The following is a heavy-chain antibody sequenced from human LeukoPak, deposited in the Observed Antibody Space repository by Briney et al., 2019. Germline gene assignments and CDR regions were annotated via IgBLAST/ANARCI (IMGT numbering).Heavy chain of an antibody. J-gene: IGHJ5*02. CDR1: GYTFNNYN. Sequence: ASVKVSCKASGYTFNNYNINWVRQAPGQGLEWMGWISAYNGNTNYAQKLQGRVTMTTDTSTSTAFMYLRGLRSDDTAVYYCARDNWNYGWFDPWGQGTLVTVSS. D-gene: IGHD1-7*01. CDR3: ARDNWNYGWFDP. V-gene: IGHV1-18*01. CDR2: ISAYNGNT.